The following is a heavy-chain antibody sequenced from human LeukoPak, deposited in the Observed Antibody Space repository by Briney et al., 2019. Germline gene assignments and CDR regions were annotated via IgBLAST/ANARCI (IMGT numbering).Heavy chain of an antibody. CDR1: GFTFSSYW. J-gene: IGHJ4*02. D-gene: IGHD3-22*01. CDR3: GTPLDYYDSSGYHQGGD. V-gene: IGHV3-7*03. CDR2: IKEDGSKK. Sequence: GGSLRLSCTASGFTFSSYWMTLVRQAPGKGLEWVANIKEDGSKKNYVDSVKGRFTISRDNAKNSLYLQMNSLRAEDTAVYYCGTPLDYYDSSGYHQGGDWGQGTLVTVSS.